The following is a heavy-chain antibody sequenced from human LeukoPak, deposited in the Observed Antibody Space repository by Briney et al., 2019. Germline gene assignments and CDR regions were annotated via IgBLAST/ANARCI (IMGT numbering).Heavy chain of an antibody. Sequence: SQTLSLTCAVSGGSISSGGYYWSWIRQPPGRGLEWIGYIHLSGSTYYNPSLKSRVTMSVDRSKNQFSLKLSSVTAADTAVYYCARETSADYYYYMDVWGKGTTVTVSS. CDR2: IHLSGST. D-gene: IGHD6-6*01. V-gene: IGHV4-30-2*01. CDR1: GGSISSGGYY. CDR3: ARETSADYYYYMDV. J-gene: IGHJ6*03.